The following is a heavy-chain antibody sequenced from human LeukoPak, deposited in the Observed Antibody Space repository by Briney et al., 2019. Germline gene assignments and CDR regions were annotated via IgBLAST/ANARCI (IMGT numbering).Heavy chain of an antibody. Sequence: ASVKVSCKVSGYTLTELSMHWVRQAPGQGLEWMGWISAYNGNTNYAQKLQGRVTMTTDTSTSTAYMELRSLRSDDTAVYYCARDSYYYGMDVWGQGTTVTVSS. CDR1: GYTLTELS. V-gene: IGHV1-18*01. CDR3: ARDSYYYGMDV. CDR2: ISAYNGNT. J-gene: IGHJ6*02.